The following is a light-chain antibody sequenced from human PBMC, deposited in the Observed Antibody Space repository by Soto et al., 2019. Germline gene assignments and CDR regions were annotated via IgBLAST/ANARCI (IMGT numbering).Light chain of an antibody. CDR1: SRDVGGYNY. V-gene: IGLV2-8*01. CDR3: YSDAGSISV. CDR2: EAS. Sequence: QSALTQPPSASGSPGQSVTISCTGTSRDVGGYNYVSWYQQHPGKAPKLMIFEASKRPSGVPDRFSGSKSGNTASLTVSGLQGEDEADYYGYSDAGSISVFGTGTKLTVL. J-gene: IGLJ1*01.